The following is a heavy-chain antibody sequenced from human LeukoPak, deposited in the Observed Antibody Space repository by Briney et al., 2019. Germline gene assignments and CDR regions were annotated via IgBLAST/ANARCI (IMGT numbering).Heavy chain of an antibody. D-gene: IGHD1-26*01. V-gene: IGHV3-30*18. CDR1: GFTFSSYG. CDR3: ANEHYSGSYNSGGY. J-gene: IGHJ4*02. Sequence: GGPLRLSCAASGFTFSSYGMHWVRQAPGKGLEWVAVISYDGSNKYYADSVKGRFTISRDNSKNTLYLQMNSLRAEDTAVYYCANEHYSGSYNSGGYWGQGTLVTVSS. CDR2: ISYDGSNK.